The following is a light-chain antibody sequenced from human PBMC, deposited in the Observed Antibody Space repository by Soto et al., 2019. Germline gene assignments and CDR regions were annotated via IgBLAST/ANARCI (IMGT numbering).Light chain of an antibody. V-gene: IGKV3-11*01. CDR3: QQRSNWPPIFT. Sequence: EIVLTQSPATLSLSPGERATLSCRASQSVSSYLAWYQQKPGQAPRLLIYDASNRAMGIPARFSGSGSGTDFTLTISSLEPEDFAVYYCQQRSNWPPIFTFGPGTKVDIK. J-gene: IGKJ3*01. CDR2: DAS. CDR1: QSVSSY.